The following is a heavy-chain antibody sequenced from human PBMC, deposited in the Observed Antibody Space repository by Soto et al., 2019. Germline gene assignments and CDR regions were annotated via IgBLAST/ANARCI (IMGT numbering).Heavy chain of an antibody. CDR1: GFTFNDAW. Sequence: SLRLSCAASGFTFNDAWINWVRQAPGKGLEWVGRIISKADGGKTDYAAPVKGRFTMSRDDSKNTVYLQMNSLKTEDTAVYYCNTIRYLGYWGQGTLVTVSS. J-gene: IGHJ4*02. CDR2: IISKADGGKT. D-gene: IGHD5-18*01. V-gene: IGHV3-15*07. CDR3: NTIRYLGY.